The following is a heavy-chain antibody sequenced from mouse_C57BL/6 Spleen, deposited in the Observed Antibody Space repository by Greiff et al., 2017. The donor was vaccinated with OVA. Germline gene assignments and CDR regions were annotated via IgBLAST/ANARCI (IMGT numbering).Heavy chain of an antibody. J-gene: IGHJ2*01. D-gene: IGHD3-3*01. CDR2: ISDGGSYT. CDR3: ARDQGTWGYFDY. Sequence: EVMLVESGGGLVKPGGSLKLSCAASGFTFSSYAMSWVRQTPEKRLEWVATISDGGSYTYYPDNVKGRFTISRDNAKNNLYLQMSHLKSEDTAMYYCARDQGTWGYFDYWGQGTTLTVSS. CDR1: GFTFSSYA. V-gene: IGHV5-4*01.